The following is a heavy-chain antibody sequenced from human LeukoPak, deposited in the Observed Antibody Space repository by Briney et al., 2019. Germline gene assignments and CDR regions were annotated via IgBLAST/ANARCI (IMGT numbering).Heavy chain of an antibody. V-gene: IGHV3-74*01. D-gene: IGHD6-19*01. CDR3: ARDHRVAVESGGWSYVDS. CDR1: GFTLSSYW. CDR2: INSDGSST. J-gene: IGHJ4*02. Sequence: GGSLRLSCAASGFTLSSYWMHWVRQAPGKGLVWVSRINSDGSSTSYADSVKGRFTISRDNTKNTLYLQLNSLRDEDTAVYYCARDHRVAVESGGWSYVDSWGQGTLVTVSS.